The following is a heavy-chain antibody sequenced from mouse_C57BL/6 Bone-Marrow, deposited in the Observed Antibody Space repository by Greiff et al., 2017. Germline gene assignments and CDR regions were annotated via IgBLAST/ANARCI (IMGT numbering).Heavy chain of an antibody. J-gene: IGHJ4*01. CDR3: VRSFGWYYYGSSYYAMDY. Sequence: QVQLQQPGAELVRPGSSVKLSCKASGYTFTSYWMDWVKQRPGQGLEWIGNIYPSDSETHYNQKFKDKATLTVDKSSSTAYMQPSSLTSEDSAVYYCVRSFGWYYYGSSYYAMDYWGQGTSVTVSS. D-gene: IGHD1-1*01. V-gene: IGHV1-61*01. CDR1: GYTFTSYW. CDR2: IYPSDSET.